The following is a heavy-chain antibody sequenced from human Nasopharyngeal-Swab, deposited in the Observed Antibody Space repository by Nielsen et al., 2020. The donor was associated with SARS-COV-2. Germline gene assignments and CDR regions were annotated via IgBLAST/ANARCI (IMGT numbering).Heavy chain of an antibody. D-gene: IGHD4-23*01. CDR2: IIPILGIA. J-gene: IGHJ6*02. CDR3: ARAMATVGAVYYYGMDV. Sequence: SVKVSCKASGGTFSSYAISWVRQAPGQGLEWMGGIIPILGIANYAQKFQGRVTITADKSTSTAYMELSSLRSEDTAAYYCARAMATVGAVYYYGMDVWGQGTTVTVSS. V-gene: IGHV1-69*10. CDR1: GGTFSSYA.